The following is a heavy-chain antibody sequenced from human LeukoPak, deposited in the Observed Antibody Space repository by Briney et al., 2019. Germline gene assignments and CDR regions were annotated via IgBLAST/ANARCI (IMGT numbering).Heavy chain of an antibody. CDR3: ARGGSSGYHTDY. V-gene: IGHV4-61*02. CDR2: IYTSGST. Sequence: ASETLSLTCSVSGGSISSGNYYWSWIRQPAGKGLEWIGRIYTSGSTNYNPSLKSRVTISGDTSKNQFSLRLTSVTAADTAVYYCARGGSSGYHTDYWGQGTLVTVSS. J-gene: IGHJ4*02. D-gene: IGHD6-19*01. CDR1: GGSISSGNYY.